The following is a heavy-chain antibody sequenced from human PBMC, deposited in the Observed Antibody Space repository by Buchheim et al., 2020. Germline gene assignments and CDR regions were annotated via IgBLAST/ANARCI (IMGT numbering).Heavy chain of an antibody. CDR3: TRDLPIWWLRPSFTDYYYGMDV. D-gene: IGHD5-12*01. J-gene: IGHJ6*02. CDR1: GFTFGDYA. V-gene: IGHV3-49*03. CDR2: IRSKAYGGTT. Sequence: EVQLVESGGGLVQPGRSLRLSCTASGFTFGDYAMSWFRQAPGKGLEWVGFIRSKAYGGTTEYAASVKGRFTISRDDSKSIAYLQMNSLKTEDTAVYYCTRDLPIWWLRPSFTDYYYGMDVWGQGTT.